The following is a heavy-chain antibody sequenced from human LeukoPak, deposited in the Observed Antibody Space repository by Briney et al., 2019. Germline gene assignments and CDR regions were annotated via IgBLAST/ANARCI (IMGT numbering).Heavy chain of an antibody. D-gene: IGHD2-21*02. V-gene: IGHV1-2*06. CDR3: ARDYCGGDCFPDY. J-gene: IGHJ4*02. CDR2: INPNSGDT. CDR1: GYTFTGYY. Sequence: EASVKVSCKASGYTFTGYYVHWVRQAPGQGLEWMGRINPNSGDTNYAQKFQGRVTMPRDTSISTAYMELSRLRSDDTAVYYCARDYCGGDCFPDYWGQGTLVTVSS.